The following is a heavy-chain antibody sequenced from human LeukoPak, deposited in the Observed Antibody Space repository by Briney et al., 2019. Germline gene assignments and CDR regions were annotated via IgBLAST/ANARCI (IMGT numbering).Heavy chain of an antibody. CDR1: GFTFSSYG. D-gene: IGHD4-11*01. J-gene: IGHJ3*02. CDR2: IRYDGSNK. V-gene: IGHV3-30*02. Sequence: GGSLRLSCAASGFTFSSYGMHRVRQAPGKGLEWVAFIRYDGSNKYYADSVKGRFTISRDNSKNTLYLQMNSLRAEDTAVYYCAKDRRGYYSNYLPTRGAFDIWGQGTMVTVSS. CDR3: AKDRRGYYSNYLPTRGAFDI.